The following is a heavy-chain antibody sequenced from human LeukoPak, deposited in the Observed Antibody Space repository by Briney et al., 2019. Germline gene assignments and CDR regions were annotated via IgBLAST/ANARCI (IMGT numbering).Heavy chain of an antibody. D-gene: IGHD2/OR15-2a*01. CDR1: EFTFGDYY. J-gene: IGHJ4*02. V-gene: IGHV3-11*06. CDR2: ISSSSNYT. Sequence: GGSLRLSCAASEFTFGDYYMSWIRQAPGKGLEWVSYISSSSNYTNYADSVKGRFTISRDNSKNTLFLQMSSLRAEDTAMYYCVKASSTYYYECWGQGTLVTVSS. CDR3: VKASSTYYYEC.